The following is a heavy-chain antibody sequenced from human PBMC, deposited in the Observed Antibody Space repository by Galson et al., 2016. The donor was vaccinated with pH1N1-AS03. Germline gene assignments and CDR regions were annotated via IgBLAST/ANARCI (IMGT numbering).Heavy chain of an antibody. CDR2: IRSKTYGGTA. V-gene: IGHV3-49*03. D-gene: IGHD2-21*02. Sequence: SLRLSCATSGFTFADHAMSWFRQAPGMGLERVGFIRSKTYGGTAEYAASVEDRFTLSRDDSKRIAYLQMDSLKIEDTGIYYCTRGCGGACPRGDSWGQGTLVTVSS. CDR3: TRGCGGACPRGDS. CDR1: GFTFADHA. J-gene: IGHJ4*02.